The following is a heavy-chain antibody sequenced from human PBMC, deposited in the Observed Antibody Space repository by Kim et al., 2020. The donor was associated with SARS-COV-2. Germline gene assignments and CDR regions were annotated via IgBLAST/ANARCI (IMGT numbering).Heavy chain of an antibody. CDR3: ARDLTDRTGGAFDI. Sequence: NPSRKSRVTISVDTSKNQFSLKLSPVTAADTAVYYCARDLTDRTGGAFDIWGQGTMVTVSS. D-gene: IGHD3-9*01. J-gene: IGHJ3*02. V-gene: IGHV4-31*02.